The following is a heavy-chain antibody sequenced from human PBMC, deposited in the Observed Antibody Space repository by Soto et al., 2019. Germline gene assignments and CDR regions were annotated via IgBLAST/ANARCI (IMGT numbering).Heavy chain of an antibody. D-gene: IGHD4-4*01. CDR1: GYTFTSYG. CDR3: ARTTARLLYYYSGMDV. Sequence: QVQLVQSGAEVKKPGASVKVSCKASGYTFTSYGISWVRQAPGQGLEWMGWISAYNGNTNYAQKLQGRVTMPTDTSTSTAYMELRNLRSDDTAVYYCARTTARLLYYYSGMDVWGQGTTVTVSS. J-gene: IGHJ6*02. V-gene: IGHV1-18*01. CDR2: ISAYNGNT.